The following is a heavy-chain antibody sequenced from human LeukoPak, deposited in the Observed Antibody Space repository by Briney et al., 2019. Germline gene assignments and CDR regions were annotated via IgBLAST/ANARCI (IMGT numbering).Heavy chain of an antibody. CDR2: IYYSGST. D-gene: IGHD5-18*01. V-gene: IGHV4-39*01. CDR1: GGSLSSSSYY. CDR3: ARGYSYGYGHFDY. Sequence: SETRSLTCTVSGGSLSSSSYYWGWIRQPPGKGLEWIGSIYYSGSTSYNPSLKSRVTISVDTSKNQFSLKLTSVTAADTAVYYSARGYSYGYGHFDYWGQGTLVTVSS. J-gene: IGHJ4*02.